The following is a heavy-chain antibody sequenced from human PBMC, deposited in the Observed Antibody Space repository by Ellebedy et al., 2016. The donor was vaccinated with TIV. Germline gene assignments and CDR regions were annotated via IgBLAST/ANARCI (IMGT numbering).Heavy chain of an antibody. J-gene: IGHJ4*02. CDR1: GGSFSDYY. Sequence: SQTLSLTCGVYGGSFSDYYWTWIRQPPGKGLEWIGEIRHGGSTKYNPSLKSRVTISGDTSKNQFSLNMRSVTAADTAVYYCVVIALVPPPRFDYWGQGTLVTVSS. CDR3: VVIALVPPPRFDY. CDR2: IRHGGST. D-gene: IGHD6-19*01. V-gene: IGHV4-34*01.